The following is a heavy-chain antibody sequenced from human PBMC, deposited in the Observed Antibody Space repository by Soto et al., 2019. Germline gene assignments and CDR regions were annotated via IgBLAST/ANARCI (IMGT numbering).Heavy chain of an antibody. J-gene: IGHJ4*02. CDR1: GFTFSSYW. CDR2: INSDGSST. Sequence: GGSLRLSCAASGFTFSSYWMHWVRQAPGKGLVWVSCINSDGSSTSYADSVKGRFTISRDNAKNTLYLQMNSLRAEDTAVYYCARVYSSGWSNYFDYWGQGTLVTVSS. D-gene: IGHD6-19*01. CDR3: ARVYSSGWSNYFDY. V-gene: IGHV3-74*01.